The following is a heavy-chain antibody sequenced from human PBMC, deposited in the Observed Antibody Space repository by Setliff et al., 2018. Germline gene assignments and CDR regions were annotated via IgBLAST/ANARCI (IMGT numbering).Heavy chain of an antibody. CDR1: GDSFSDYY. CDR3: ARVFGDNDLPDI. D-gene: IGHD2-21*02. V-gene: IGHV4-34*01. J-gene: IGHJ3*02. CDR2: INHSGRT. Sequence: SETLSLTCTVYGDSFSDYYWSWIRQPPGKGLEWIEEINHSGRTNYSPSLRSRVTMSVDTSKKQLSLKMSSVTAADTAMYYCARVFGDNDLPDIWGRGTMVTVSS.